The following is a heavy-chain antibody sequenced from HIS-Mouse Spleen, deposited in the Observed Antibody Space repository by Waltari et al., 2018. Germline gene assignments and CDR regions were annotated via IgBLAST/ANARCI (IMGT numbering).Heavy chain of an antibody. CDR3: ARSPYYDFWSGYSDNWFDP. CDR2: IYYSGST. V-gene: IGHV4-31*03. CDR1: GGPISSGCYY. J-gene: IGHJ5*02. Sequence: QVQLQESGPGLVKPSQTLSLTCTVSGGPISSGCYYRSWLPQHPGQGLEWIGYIYYSGSTHYNPSLKSRVTISVDTSKNQFSLKLSSVTAADTAVYYCARSPYYDFWSGYSDNWFDPWGQGTLVTVSS. D-gene: IGHD3-3*01.